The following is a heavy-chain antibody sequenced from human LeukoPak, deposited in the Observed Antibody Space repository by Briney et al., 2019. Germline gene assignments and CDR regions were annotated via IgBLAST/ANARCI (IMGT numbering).Heavy chain of an antibody. CDR3: GREAVAGLIDP. CDR1: GFTFSSYW. D-gene: IGHD6-19*01. Sequence: PGGSLRLSCAASGFTFSSYWMHWVRQAPGKGLVWVSLINSDGGSTSYADSVKGRFTISRDNAKNTLYLQMNSLRVEDTAVYYCGREAVAGLIDPWGQGTLVTVSS. V-gene: IGHV3-74*01. J-gene: IGHJ5*02. CDR2: INSDGGST.